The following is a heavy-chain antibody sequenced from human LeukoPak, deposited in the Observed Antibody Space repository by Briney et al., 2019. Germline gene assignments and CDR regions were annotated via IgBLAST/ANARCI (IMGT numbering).Heavy chain of an antibody. CDR3: ARGEGLRTYYYDSSGYSSFYY. D-gene: IGHD3-22*01. V-gene: IGHV1-69*05. CDR1: GGTFSSYA. Sequence: SVKVSCKASGGTFSSYAISWVRQAPGQGLEWMGRIIPIFGTANYAQKFQGRVTITTDESTSTAYMELSSLRSEGTAVYYCARGEGLRTYYYDSSGYSSFYYWGQGTLVTVSS. CDR2: IIPIFGTA. J-gene: IGHJ4*02.